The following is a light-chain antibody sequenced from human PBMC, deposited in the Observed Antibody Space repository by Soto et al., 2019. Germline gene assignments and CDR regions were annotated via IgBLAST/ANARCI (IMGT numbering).Light chain of an antibody. V-gene: IGKV1-5*01. Sequence: NDMNLSPSTXPAALQYRVPNPCRDSQSISNWLAWYQQKQGXAXXXLIYHDYTLESAVPSRFSGSGSGTEFTLSIRSLKPDDFATYYCQEDHTYSFCHGTKVEI. J-gene: IGKJ1*01. CDR2: HDY. CDR3: QEDHTYS. CDR1: QSISNW.